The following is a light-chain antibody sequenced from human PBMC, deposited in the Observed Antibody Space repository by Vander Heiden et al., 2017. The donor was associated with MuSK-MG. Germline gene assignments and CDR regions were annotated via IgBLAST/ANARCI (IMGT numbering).Light chain of an antibody. J-gene: IGLJ3*02. CDR2: DVT. CDR3: TSYTSSDNWV. CDR1: SSPVGGYNR. Sequence: QSALPQPPSASRSPGRSVTITCTGTSSPVGGYNRVSWYHPHPGKAHKLLLYDVTKRPSGVPERFAASNAGATALPTVSGLQADDDAYYCCTSYTSSDNWVFGGGTKLTVL. V-gene: IGLV2-8*01.